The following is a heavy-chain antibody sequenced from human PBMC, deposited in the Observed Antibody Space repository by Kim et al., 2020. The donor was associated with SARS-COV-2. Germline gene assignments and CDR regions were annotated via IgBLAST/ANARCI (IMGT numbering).Heavy chain of an antibody. J-gene: IGHJ6*02. CDR3: SSSGVRYYGMDV. CDR2: IRGTGET. V-gene: IGHV4-59*01. Sequence: SETLSLTCTVSGGSMNTFFWSWIRQSPGKGLDWIGHIRGTGETNYNPSLKSRVIISVDTSKNQFSLKLTSVTAADTAVYFCSSSGVRYYGMDVWGQGTTVAVSS. CDR1: GGSMNTFF. D-gene: IGHD2-15*01.